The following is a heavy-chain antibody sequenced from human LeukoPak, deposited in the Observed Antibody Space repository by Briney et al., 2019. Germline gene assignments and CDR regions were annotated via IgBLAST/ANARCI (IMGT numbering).Heavy chain of an antibody. CDR2: INHSGST. J-gene: IGHJ4*02. D-gene: IGHD5-18*01. CDR3: ARGLGYSYGFFFPNRKFDY. Sequence: SETLSLTCAVYGGSFSGYYWSWIRQPPGKGLEWIGEINHSGSTNYNPSLKSRVTISVDTSKNQFSLKLSSVTAADTAVYYCARGLGYSYGFFFPNRKFDYWGQGTLVTVSS. CDR1: GGSFSGYY. V-gene: IGHV4-34*01.